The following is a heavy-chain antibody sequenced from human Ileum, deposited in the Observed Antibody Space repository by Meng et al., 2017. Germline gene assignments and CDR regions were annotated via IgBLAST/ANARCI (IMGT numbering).Heavy chain of an antibody. J-gene: IGHJ3*02. D-gene: IGHD3-9*01. V-gene: IGHV6-1*01. Sequence: SQTLSLTCAISGDRVSNNIVTWNWIRHSPSRGLEGLGRTFYRSKWLNGYAPSMKSRLTVNPDTSKNQFSLHLTSVTPEDTAIYYCAREPALTTDWTRNAFDIWGQGTMVTVSS. CDR3: AREPALTTDWTRNAFDI. CDR2: TFYRSKWLN. CDR1: GDRVSNNIVT.